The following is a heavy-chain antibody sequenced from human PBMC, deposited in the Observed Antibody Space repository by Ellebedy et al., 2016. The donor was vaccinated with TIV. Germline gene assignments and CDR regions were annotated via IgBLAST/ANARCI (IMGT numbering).Heavy chain of an antibody. CDR3: ARDAATLRLDY. J-gene: IGHJ4*02. D-gene: IGHD6-25*01. V-gene: IGHV3-33*08. CDR2: IWSDGSKN. Sequence: GGSLRLSXEASGFTFSSYGMHWVRQAPGKGLEWVAMIWSDGSKNYYADSVKGRFTTSRDNSKNTVYLEMDSLRADDTAVYYCARDAATLRLDYWGQGTLVSVSS. CDR1: GFTFSSYG.